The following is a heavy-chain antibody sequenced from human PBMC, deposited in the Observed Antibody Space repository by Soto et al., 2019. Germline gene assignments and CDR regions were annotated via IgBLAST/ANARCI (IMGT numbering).Heavy chain of an antibody. CDR3: AGDQSGAAHF. CDR2: ISATGTT. V-gene: IGHV4-4*07. J-gene: IGHJ3*01. Sequence: QVQLQESGPGLVEPSETLSLTYTVSGDSMSSYYWSWIRQSAEKGLEWIGRISATGTTTYMPSLKSRITLSVDTSTNQFSLKLKFVTAADTAVYFCAGDQSGAAHFWGPGTAVTVS. D-gene: IGHD7-27*01. CDR1: GDSMSSYY.